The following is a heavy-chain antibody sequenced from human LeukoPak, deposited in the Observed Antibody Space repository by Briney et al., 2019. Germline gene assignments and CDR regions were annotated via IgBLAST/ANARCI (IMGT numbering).Heavy chain of an antibody. Sequence: GGSLRLSCGASGFTFSDSFMSWIRQPPGKGLEWLSYISTGGSVTDYADSVKGRFTISRDNAKKLVYLELKSLRAEDTALYYCVREDSRGAFDIWGQGTMVIVSS. CDR2: ISTGGSVT. D-gene: IGHD2-15*01. J-gene: IGHJ3*02. CDR3: VREDSRGAFDI. CDR1: GFTFSDSF. V-gene: IGHV3-11*04.